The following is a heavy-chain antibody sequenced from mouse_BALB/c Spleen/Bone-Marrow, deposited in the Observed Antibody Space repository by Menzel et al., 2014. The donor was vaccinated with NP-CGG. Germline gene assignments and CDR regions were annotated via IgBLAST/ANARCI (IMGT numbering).Heavy chain of an antibody. CDR3: ARLNYYGNLFV. V-gene: IGHV4-1*02. CDR2: INPDSSTI. J-gene: IGHJ1*01. CDR1: GFDFSRYW. D-gene: IGHD1-1*01. Sequence: EGMLVESGGGLVQPGGSLKLSCAASGFDFSRYWMSWVRQAPGKGLEWIGEINPDSSTINYTPSLKDKFIISRDNAKNTLYLQMSEVRSEDTALYYCARLNYYGNLFVWGAGTTVTVSS.